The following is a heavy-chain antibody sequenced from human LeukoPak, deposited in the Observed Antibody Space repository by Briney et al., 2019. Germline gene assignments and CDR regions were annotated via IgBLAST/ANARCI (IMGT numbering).Heavy chain of an antibody. CDR3: AELGITMIGGV. CDR2: ISSSSSYI. D-gene: IGHD3-10*02. Sequence: GGYLRLSCAASGFTFSSYWMSWVRQAPGKGLEWVSSISSSSSYIYYADSVKGRFTISRDNAKNSLYLQMNSLRAEDTAVYYCAELGITMIGGVWGKGTTVTISS. CDR1: GFTFSSYW. V-gene: IGHV3-21*01. J-gene: IGHJ6*04.